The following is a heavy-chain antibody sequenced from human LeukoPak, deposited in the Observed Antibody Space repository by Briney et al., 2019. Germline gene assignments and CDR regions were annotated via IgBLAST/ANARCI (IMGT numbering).Heavy chain of an antibody. Sequence: ASVKVSCKASGYTFTGYYMHWVRRAPGEGLEWMGWINPNSGGTNYAQKFQGRVTMTRDTSISTAYMELSRLRSDDTAVYYCARDPWGDYGDYGVDYWGQGTLVTVSS. CDR1: GYTFTGYY. CDR2: INPNSGGT. J-gene: IGHJ4*02. V-gene: IGHV1-2*02. D-gene: IGHD4-17*01. CDR3: ARDPWGDYGDYGVDY.